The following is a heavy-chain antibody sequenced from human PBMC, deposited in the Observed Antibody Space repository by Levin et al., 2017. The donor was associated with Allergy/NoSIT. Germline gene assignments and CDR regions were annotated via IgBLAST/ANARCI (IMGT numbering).Heavy chain of an antibody. CDR2: TRDKGSRYTT. V-gene: IGHV3-72*01. CDR3: ARVYSSTFGSDWLDS. J-gene: IGHJ5*01. CDR1: GFTFSDHY. Sequence: GGSLRLSCTTSGFTFSDHYMDWVRQAPGKGLEWIGRTRDKGSRYTTEYAASVKGRFTVSRDDSRNSLYLQMNSLKIEDTALYYCARVYSSTFGSDWLDSWGQGTLVTVSS. D-gene: IGHD6-13*01.